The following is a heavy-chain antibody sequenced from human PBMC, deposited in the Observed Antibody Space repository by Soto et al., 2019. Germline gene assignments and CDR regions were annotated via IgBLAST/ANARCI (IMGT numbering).Heavy chain of an antibody. J-gene: IGHJ6*02. CDR2: MNPNSGNT. V-gene: IGHV1-8*01. CDR1: GYTFTSYD. D-gene: IGHD3-22*01. CDR3: ARGGITMIVVVISDYGMDV. Sequence: ASVKVSCKASGYTFTSYDINWVRQATGQGLEWMGWMNPNSGNTGYAQKFQGRVTMTRNTSISTAYMELSSLRSEDPAVYYCARGGITMIVVVISDYGMDVWGQGTTVTVSS.